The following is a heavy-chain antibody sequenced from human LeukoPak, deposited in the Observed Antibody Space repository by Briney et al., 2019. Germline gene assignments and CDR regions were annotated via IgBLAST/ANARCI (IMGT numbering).Heavy chain of an antibody. D-gene: IGHD1-26*01. CDR3: ARDPYSGSYGAYYYYYMDV. CDR2: MNPNSGNT. CDR1: GYTFTSYD. V-gene: IGHV1-8*01. Sequence: ASVKVSCKASGYTFTSYDINWVRQATGQGLEWMGWMNPNSGNTGYAQKFQGRVTMTRNTSISTAYMELSSLRSEDTAVYYCARDPYSGSYGAYYYYYMDVWGKGTTVTISS. J-gene: IGHJ6*03.